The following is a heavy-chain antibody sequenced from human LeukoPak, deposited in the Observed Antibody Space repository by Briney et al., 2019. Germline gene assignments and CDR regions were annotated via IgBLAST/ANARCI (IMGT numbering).Heavy chain of an antibody. CDR1: GFTFSSYA. CDR3: ARALPSMWIDY. J-gene: IGHJ4*02. Sequence: GGSLRLSCAASGFTFSSYAMYWVRQAPGKGLEWVAVISYDGSDKFYADSVKGRFTISRDSSKNTLYLQMNSLRPEDTAVYYCARALPSMWIDYWGQGTLVTVSS. V-gene: IGHV3-30*04. CDR2: ISYDGSDK. D-gene: IGHD5-12*01.